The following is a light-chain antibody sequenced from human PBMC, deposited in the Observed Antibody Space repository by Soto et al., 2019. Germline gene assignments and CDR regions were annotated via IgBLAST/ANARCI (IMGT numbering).Light chain of an antibody. CDR3: QQRSNWLT. Sequence: EIVMTQSPVTLSVSPGERATLSCRASQSVTNSYLAWYQQKPGQAPRLLIFGASTRAAGIPARFSGSGSGTDFTLTISSLEPEDFAVYYCQQRSNWLTFGGGTKVDIK. CDR2: GAS. CDR1: QSVTNSY. J-gene: IGKJ4*01. V-gene: IGKV3D-20*02.